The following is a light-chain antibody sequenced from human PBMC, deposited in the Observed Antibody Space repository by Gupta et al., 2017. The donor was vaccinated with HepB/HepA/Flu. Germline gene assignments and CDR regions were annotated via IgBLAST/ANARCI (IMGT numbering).Light chain of an antibody. J-gene: IGKJ4*01. CDR3: QQYSDWPLLT. CDR2: GAS. V-gene: IGKV3-15*01. CDR1: QSIDTT. Sequence: EIVMTQSPATLSVSPGERVTLSCRASQSIDTTLVWYQQKPGQGPRVLIYGASTRATGVPARFSGSWSGTEFTLTISSLKSEDVAVYYCQQYSDWPLLTFGGGTKVEIK.